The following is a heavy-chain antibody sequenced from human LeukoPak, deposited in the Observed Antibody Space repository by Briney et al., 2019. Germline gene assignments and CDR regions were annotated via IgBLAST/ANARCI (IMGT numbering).Heavy chain of an antibody. D-gene: IGHD6-13*01. CDR3: ARDYPGYSSSWYRYYYYGMDV. V-gene: IGHV1-2*02. J-gene: IGHJ6*02. CDR1: GYTFTGYY. CDR2: INPNSGGT. Sequence: HEASVKVSCKASGYTFTGYYMHWVRQAPGQGLEWMGWINPNSGGTNYAQKFQGRVTMTRDTSISTAYMELSRLRSDDTAVYYCARDYPGYSSSWYRYYYYGMDVWGQGTTVTVSS.